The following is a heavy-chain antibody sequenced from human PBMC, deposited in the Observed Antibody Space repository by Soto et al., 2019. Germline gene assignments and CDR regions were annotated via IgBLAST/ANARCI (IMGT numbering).Heavy chain of an antibody. V-gene: IGHV4-59*01. CDR3: ASTKNYYDSSGYPFDY. Sequence: ASETLSLTCTVSGGSISSYYWSWIRQPPGKGLEWIGYIYYSGSTNYNPSLKSRVTISVDTSKNQFSLKLSSVTAADTAVYYCASTKNYYDSSGYPFDYWGQGTLVTVSS. J-gene: IGHJ4*02. D-gene: IGHD3-22*01. CDR2: IYYSGST. CDR1: GGSISSYY.